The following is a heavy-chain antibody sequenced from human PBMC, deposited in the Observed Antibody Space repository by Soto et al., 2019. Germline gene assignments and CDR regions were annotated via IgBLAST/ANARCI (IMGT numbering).Heavy chain of an antibody. J-gene: IGHJ4*02. CDR3: ARMDYETTHYFDY. CDR2: IYHTGST. CDR1: GGSISSRNW. V-gene: IGHV4-4*02. D-gene: IGHD3-22*01. Sequence: QVQLQESGPGLVKPSGTLSLTCAIFGGSISSRNWWSWVRQPPGKGLEWIGEIYHTGSTNYNPSLKSRVTISVDKSNNQFSLNLTSVTAADTAVYYCARMDYETTHYFDYWVQGTLVTVSS.